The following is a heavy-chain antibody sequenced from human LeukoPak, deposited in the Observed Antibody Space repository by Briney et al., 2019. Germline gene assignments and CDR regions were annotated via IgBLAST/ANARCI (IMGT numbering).Heavy chain of an antibody. CDR2: ISSSSSTI. V-gene: IGHV3-48*01. Sequence: EGSLRLSCAASGFTFSSYSMNWVRQAPGKGLEWVSYISSSSSTIYYADSVKGRFTISRDNAKNSLYLQMNSLRAEDTAVYYCAREWAQRTDAFDIWGQGTMVTVSS. CDR3: AREWAQRTDAFDI. D-gene: IGHD1-26*01. CDR1: GFTFSSYS. J-gene: IGHJ3*02.